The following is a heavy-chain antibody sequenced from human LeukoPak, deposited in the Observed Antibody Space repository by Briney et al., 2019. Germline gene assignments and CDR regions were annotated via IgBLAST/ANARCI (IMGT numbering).Heavy chain of an antibody. CDR2: TSPDEGLK. CDR3: ARGSWDGYNPENAFDI. J-gene: IGHJ3*02. CDR1: GFTFANYV. Sequence: GRSLRLSCAASGFTFANYVTHWVRQAPGKGLEWVAVTSPDEGLKFYGDSVKGRFTISRDNSKNTLYLQMNSLRDEDTAVYYCARGSWDGYNPENAFDIWGQGTMVTVSS. V-gene: IGHV3-30*04. D-gene: IGHD5-24*01.